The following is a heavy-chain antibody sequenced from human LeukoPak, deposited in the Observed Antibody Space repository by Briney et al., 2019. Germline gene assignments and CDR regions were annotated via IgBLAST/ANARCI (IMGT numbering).Heavy chain of an antibody. CDR2: INHSGST. J-gene: IGHJ5*02. CDR3: ARQGGRYSSSWYGGGNWFDP. D-gene: IGHD6-13*01. Sequence: SETLSLTCAVYGGSFSTYYWTWIRQPPGKGLEWIGEINHSGSTNYNPSLKSRVTISVDTSKNQFSLKLSSVIAADTAVYYCARQGGRYSSSWYGGGNWFDPWGQGTLVTVSS. CDR1: GGSFSTYY. V-gene: IGHV4-34*01.